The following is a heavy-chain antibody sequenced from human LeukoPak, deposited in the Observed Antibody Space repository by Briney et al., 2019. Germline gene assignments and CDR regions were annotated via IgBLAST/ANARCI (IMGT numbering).Heavy chain of an antibody. V-gene: IGHV3-23*01. CDR2: ISGSGGST. CDR3: AKEEGYQLLYSPTFDY. D-gene: IGHD2-2*02. CDR1: GFTFSSYA. J-gene: IGHJ4*02. Sequence: GGSLRLSCAASGFTFSSYAMSWVRQAPGKGLEWVSAISGSGGSTYYADSVKGRFTISRDNSKNTLYLQMNSLRAEDTAVYYCAKEEGYQLLYSPTFDYWGQGTLVTVSS.